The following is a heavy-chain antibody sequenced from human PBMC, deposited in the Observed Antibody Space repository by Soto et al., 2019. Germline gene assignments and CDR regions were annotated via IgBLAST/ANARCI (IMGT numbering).Heavy chain of an antibody. J-gene: IGHJ6*02. CDR3: ARAQLSIAARLGFYYYYGMDV. CDR2: ISSSSSYI. CDR1: GFTFSSYS. V-gene: IGHV3-21*01. Sequence: VGSLRLSCAASGFTFSSYSMNWVRQAPGKGLEWVSSISSSSSYIYYADSVKGRFTISRDNAKNSLYLQMNSLRAEDTAVYYCARAQLSIAARLGFYYYYGMDVWGQGTTVTVSS. D-gene: IGHD6-6*01.